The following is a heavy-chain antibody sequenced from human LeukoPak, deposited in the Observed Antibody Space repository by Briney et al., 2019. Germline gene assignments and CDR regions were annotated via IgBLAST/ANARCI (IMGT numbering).Heavy chain of an antibody. Sequence: PGGSLRLSCAASGFTFSSYAMSWVRQAPGKGLEWIGEINHSGSTKFNPSLKSRVTILVDMSKSQFSLELRSVTAADTAVYYCARGPASGSDFAWFDPWGQGTLVTVSS. CDR1: GFTFSSYA. V-gene: IGHV4-34*01. J-gene: IGHJ5*02. D-gene: IGHD3-10*01. CDR2: INHSGST. CDR3: ARGPASGSDFAWFDP.